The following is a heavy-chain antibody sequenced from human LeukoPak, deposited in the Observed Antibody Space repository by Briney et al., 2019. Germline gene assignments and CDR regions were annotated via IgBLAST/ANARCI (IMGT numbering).Heavy chain of an antibody. CDR2: ISSSGSTI. D-gene: IGHD3-10*02. V-gene: IGHV3-48*03. CDR1: GFTFSSYE. J-gene: IGHJ6*03. Sequence: LPGGSLRLSCAASGFTFSSYEMNWVRQAPGKGLEWVSYISSSGSTIYYADSVKGRFTISRDNAKNSLCLQMNSLRAEDTAVYYCAELGITMIGGVWGKGTTVTISS. CDR3: AELGITMIGGV.